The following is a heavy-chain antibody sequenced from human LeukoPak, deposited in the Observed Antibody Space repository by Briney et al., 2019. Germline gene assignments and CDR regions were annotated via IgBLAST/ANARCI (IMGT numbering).Heavy chain of an antibody. CDR2: INPNSGGT. D-gene: IGHD1-26*01. Sequence: ASVKVSCKASVYTFTGYYMHWVRQAPGQRLDWMGWINPNSGGTNYAQKFQGRVTMTRDTSISTAYMELSRLRSDDTAVYYCARVEAYSGSHRPYDYWGQGTLVTVSS. CDR3: ARVEAYSGSHRPYDY. J-gene: IGHJ4*02. CDR1: VYTFTGYY. V-gene: IGHV1-2*02.